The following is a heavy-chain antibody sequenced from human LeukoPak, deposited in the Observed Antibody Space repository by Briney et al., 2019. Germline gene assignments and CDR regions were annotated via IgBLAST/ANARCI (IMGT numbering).Heavy chain of an antibody. D-gene: IGHD3/OR15-3a*01. CDR3: ARMGGLYYYYMDX. CDR2: INPSGGST. J-gene: IGHJ6*03. CDR1: GYTFTSYY. V-gene: IGHV1-46*01. Sequence: ASVKVSCKASGYTFTSYYMHWVRLAPGQGLEWMGIINPSGGSTSYAQKFQGRVTMTRDTSTSTVYMELSSLRSEDTAVYYCARMGGLYYYYMDXXXKGTTVTVSS.